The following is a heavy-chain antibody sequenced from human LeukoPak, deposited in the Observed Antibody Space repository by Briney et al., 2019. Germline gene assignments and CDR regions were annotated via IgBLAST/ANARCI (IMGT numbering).Heavy chain of an antibody. CDR1: GGSISSGGYY. D-gene: IGHD4-11*01. CDR2: IYYSGST. J-gene: IGHJ4*02. CDR3: ARGRVASTSVTTY. V-gene: IGHV4-31*03. Sequence: PSETLSLTCTVSGGSISSGGYYWSWIRQHPGKGLEWIGYIYYSGSTYYNPSLKSRVTISVDTSKNQFSLKLSSVTAADTAVYYCARGRVASTSVTTYLGQGTLVTVSS.